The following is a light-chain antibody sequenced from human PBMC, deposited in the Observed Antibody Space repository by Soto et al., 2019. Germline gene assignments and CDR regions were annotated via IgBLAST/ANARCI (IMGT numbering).Light chain of an antibody. Sequence: QSVLTQPPSASGSPGQSVTISCTGTSTDVGEYNYVSWYQHHPGKAPKLLIYGVNNRPSGVSNRFSGSKSGNTASLTISGLQAEDEADYYCSSYTRSSTVIFGGGTKLTVL. CDR2: GVN. CDR3: SSYTRSSTVI. J-gene: IGLJ2*01. V-gene: IGLV2-14*01. CDR1: STDVGEYNY.